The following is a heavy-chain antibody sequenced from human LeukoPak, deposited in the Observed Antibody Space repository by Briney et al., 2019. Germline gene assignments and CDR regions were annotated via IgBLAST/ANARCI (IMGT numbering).Heavy chain of an antibody. D-gene: IGHD4-17*01. CDR3: AKTGRDYGDFFYFDY. Sequence: GGSLRLSCAASGNYWMHWVRQAPGKGLVWVSHINSDGSWTSYADSVKGRFTIFRDNSKNTLYLQISSLRVEDTAVYYCAKTGRDYGDFFYFDYWGQGTLVTVSS. CDR2: INSDGSWT. CDR1: GNYW. J-gene: IGHJ4*02. V-gene: IGHV3-74*01.